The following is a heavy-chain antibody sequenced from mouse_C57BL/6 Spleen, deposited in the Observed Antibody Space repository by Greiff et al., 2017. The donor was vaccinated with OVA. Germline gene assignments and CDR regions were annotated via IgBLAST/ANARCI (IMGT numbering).Heavy chain of an antibody. CDR3: ARVYYGSSDY. V-gene: IGHV3-6*01. D-gene: IGHD1-1*01. J-gene: IGHJ2*01. CDR2: ISYDGSN. Sequence: ESGPGLVKPSQSLSLTCSVTGYSITSGYYWNWIRQFPGNKLEWMGYISYDGSNNYNPSLKNRISITRDTSKNQFFLKLNSLTTEDTATYYCARVYYGSSDYWGQGTTLTVSS. CDR1: GYSITSGYY.